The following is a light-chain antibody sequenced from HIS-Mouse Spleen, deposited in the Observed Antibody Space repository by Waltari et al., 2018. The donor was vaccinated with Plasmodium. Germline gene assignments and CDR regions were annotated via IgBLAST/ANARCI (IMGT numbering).Light chain of an antibody. CDR1: QSVLYSSNNKNY. V-gene: IGKV4-1*01. J-gene: IGKJ1*01. CDR3: QQYYSTLTWT. Sequence: DIVMTQSPDSLAVSLGERATINCKSSQSVLYSSNNKNYLAWYQQKPGQPPKLLIYWASTRESGVPDRVSGSGYGTDFTLTISSLQAEDVAVYYCQQYYSTLTWTFGQGTKVEIK. CDR2: WAS.